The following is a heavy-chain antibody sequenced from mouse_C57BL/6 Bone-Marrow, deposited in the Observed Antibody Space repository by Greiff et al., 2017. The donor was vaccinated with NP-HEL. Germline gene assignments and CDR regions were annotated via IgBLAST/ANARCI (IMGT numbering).Heavy chain of an antibody. CDR2: ISSGGSYT. D-gene: IGHD1-1*01. V-gene: IGHV5-6*01. CDR1: GFTFSSYG. J-gene: IGHJ4*01. Sequence: EVQLKESGGDLVKPGGSLKLSCAASGFTFSSYGMSWVRQTPDKRLEWVATISSGGSYTYYPDSVKGRFTISRDNAKNTLYLQMSSLKSEDTAMYYCARPPYYGSSLYAMDYWGQGTSVTVSS. CDR3: ARPPYYGSSLYAMDY.